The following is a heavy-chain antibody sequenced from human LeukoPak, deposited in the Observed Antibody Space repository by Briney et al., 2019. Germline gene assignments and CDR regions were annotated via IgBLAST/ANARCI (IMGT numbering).Heavy chain of an antibody. Sequence: GESLKISCQGSGYSFTSYWIGWVRQLPGKGLEWMGIIYPGDSDTRYSPSFQGQVTISADKSISTAYLQWSSLKASDTAMYYCARPRATVSTEDAFDIWGQGTMVTVSS. CDR2: IYPGDSDT. CDR1: GYSFTSYW. CDR3: ARPRATVSTEDAFDI. V-gene: IGHV5-51*01. J-gene: IGHJ3*02. D-gene: IGHD4-17*01.